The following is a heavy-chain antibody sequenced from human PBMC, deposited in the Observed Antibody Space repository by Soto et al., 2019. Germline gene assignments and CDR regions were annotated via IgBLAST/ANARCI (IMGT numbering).Heavy chain of an antibody. Sequence: GGVLRLAGAASVFTFTRYSMNWVRQAPGKGLEWVSSISSTTNYIYYGDSMKGRFTISRDNAKNSLYLEMNSLRAEDTAVYYCARESEDLTSNFDYWGQGTLVPVSS. CDR2: ISSTTNYI. V-gene: IGHV3-21*06. CDR1: VFTFTRYS. J-gene: IGHJ4*02. CDR3: ARESEDLTSNFDY.